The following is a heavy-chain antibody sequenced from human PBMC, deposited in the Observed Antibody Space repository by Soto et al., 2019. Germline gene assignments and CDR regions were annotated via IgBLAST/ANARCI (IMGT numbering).Heavy chain of an antibody. CDR2: ISWDGGST. D-gene: IGHD3-10*01. V-gene: IGHV3-43*01. CDR3: AKGLSMVRGVIMDYFDY. Sequence: EVQLVESGGVVVQPGGSLRLSCAASGFTFDDYTMHWVRQAPGKGLEWVSLISWDGGSTYYADSVKGRFTISRDNSKNXXYLQMNSLRTEDTALYYCAKGLSMVRGVIMDYFDYWGQGTLVTVSS. CDR1: GFTFDDYT. J-gene: IGHJ4*02.